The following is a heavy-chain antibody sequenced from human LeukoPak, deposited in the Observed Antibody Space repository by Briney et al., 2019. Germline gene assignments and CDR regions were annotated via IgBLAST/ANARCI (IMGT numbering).Heavy chain of an antibody. V-gene: IGHV3-7*01. CDR2: IKQDGSEK. CDR1: GFTFSSYW. J-gene: IGHJ4*02. CDR3: ASEGVGATNYDY. D-gene: IGHD1-26*01. Sequence: GGSLRLSCAASGFTFSSYWMTWVRQAPGKGLEWVANIKQDGSEKHYVDSVKGRFTISRDNDKNSVYLQMNSLRAEDTAVYYCASEGVGATNYDYWGQGTLVTVSS.